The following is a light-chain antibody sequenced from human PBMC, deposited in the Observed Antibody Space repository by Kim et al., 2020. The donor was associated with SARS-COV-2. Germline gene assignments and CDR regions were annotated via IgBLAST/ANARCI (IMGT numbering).Light chain of an antibody. CDR3: QSYDPSIQI. J-gene: IGLJ7*01. CDR1: SGSISSNY. Sequence: NFMLTQPHSVSESPGKTVTISCTRSSGSISSNYVQWFQQRPGSSPSIVIFEDSRRPSGVPDRFSGSIDSSSNSASLTISGLTAEDEADYYCQSYDPSIQIFGGGTQLTVL. CDR2: EDS. V-gene: IGLV6-57*01.